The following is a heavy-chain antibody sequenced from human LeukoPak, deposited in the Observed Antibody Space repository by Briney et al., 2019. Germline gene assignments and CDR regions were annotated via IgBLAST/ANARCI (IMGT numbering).Heavy chain of an antibody. Sequence: GGSLRLSCAASGFTFSSYWMAWVRQAPGKGLEWVANIKHNGDDLNYVDSVEDRFTISRDNAKNSLYLQMNSLRAEDTAVYYCARDGASGSYYTTVSGWGQGTLVTVSS. CDR1: GFTFSSYW. D-gene: IGHD3-10*01. J-gene: IGHJ4*02. V-gene: IGHV3-7*03. CDR3: ARDGASGSYYTTVSG. CDR2: IKHNGDDL.